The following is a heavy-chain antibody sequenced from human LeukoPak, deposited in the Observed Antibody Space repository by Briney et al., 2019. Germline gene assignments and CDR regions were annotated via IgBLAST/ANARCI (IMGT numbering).Heavy chain of an antibody. CDR1: GFTFSNYA. Sequence: GASLRLSCVASGFTFSNYAMSWVRQAPGKGLEWVSAITGSDTNTYYADSLKGRFTISRDNSKNTVFLQMNSLRHEDTAIYYCVIWGDYDVLTGYYVPDYWGQGTLVTVSS. D-gene: IGHD3-9*01. CDR2: ITGSDTNT. V-gene: IGHV3-23*01. CDR3: VIWGDYDVLTGYYVPDY. J-gene: IGHJ4*02.